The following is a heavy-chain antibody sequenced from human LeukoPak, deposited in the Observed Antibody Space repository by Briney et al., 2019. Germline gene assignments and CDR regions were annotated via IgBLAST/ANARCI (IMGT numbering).Heavy chain of an antibody. V-gene: IGHV3-23*01. Sequence: GGSLRLSCAASGLSFSTFAMSWVRQGPARGLEWVSAISGSGGSTYYADSVKGRFTISRDNSKNTLYLQMNSLRAEDTAVYYCAKELTSSWYLLWGQGTLVTVSS. CDR1: GLSFSTFA. CDR3: AKELTSSWYLL. CDR2: ISGSGGST. D-gene: IGHD6-13*01. J-gene: IGHJ4*02.